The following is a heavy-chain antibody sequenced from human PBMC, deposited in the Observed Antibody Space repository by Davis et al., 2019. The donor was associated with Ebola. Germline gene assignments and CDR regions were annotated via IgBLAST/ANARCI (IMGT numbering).Heavy chain of an antibody. CDR3: ASWNRSGWYLGWFDP. Sequence: MPSETLSLTCSVSGASISSYYWSWIRQAPGKGLEWIGFRYNSGSTNHNPSLQSRVIISIDTANKQISLKLSSVTAADTAVYYCASWNRSGWYLGWFDPWGQGTLVTVSS. J-gene: IGHJ5*02. CDR2: RYNSGST. V-gene: IGHV4-59*01. D-gene: IGHD6-19*01. CDR1: GASISSYY.